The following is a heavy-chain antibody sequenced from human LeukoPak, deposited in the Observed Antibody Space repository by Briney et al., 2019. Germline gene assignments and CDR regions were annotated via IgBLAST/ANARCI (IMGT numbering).Heavy chain of an antibody. V-gene: IGHV3-33*01. CDR2: IWYDGSNK. J-gene: IGHJ4*02. CDR1: GFTFSSYG. D-gene: IGHD3-10*01. CDR3: ASSSLLFYYGSGSILGY. Sequence: GRSLRLSCAASGFTFSSYGMHWVHQAPGKGLEWVAVIWYDGSNKYYADSVKGRFTISRDNSKNTLYLQMNSLRAEDTAVYYCASSSLLFYYGSGSILGYWGQGTLVTVSS.